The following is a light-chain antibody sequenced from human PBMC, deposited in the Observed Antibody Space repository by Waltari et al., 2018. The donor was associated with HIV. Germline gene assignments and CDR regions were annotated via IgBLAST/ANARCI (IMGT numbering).Light chain of an antibody. V-gene: IGLV2-14*01. CDR3: SSYTSSSNYV. CDR2: EVS. CDR1: SSDVGGYNY. Sequence: QSALTQPASVSGSPGQSITIPSTGTSSDVGGYNYVPWDQQNPGKAPKLMIYEVSNRPSGVSNRFSGSKSGNTASLTISGLQAEDEADYYCSSYTSSSNYVFGTGTKVTVL. J-gene: IGLJ1*01.